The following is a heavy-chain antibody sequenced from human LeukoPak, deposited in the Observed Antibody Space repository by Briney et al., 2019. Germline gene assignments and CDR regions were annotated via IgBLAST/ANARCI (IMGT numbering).Heavy chain of an antibody. CDR2: IKPSDGGT. J-gene: IGHJ6*04. D-gene: IGHD2-15*01. V-gene: IGHV1-46*01. CDR3: ARAKSGPIYV. CDR1: GYTFSNYY. Sequence: ASVKVSCKTSGYTFSNYYLHWVRQAPGQGPEWMGIIKPSDGGTQYPQKFQGRVTMTRDMSASTVYMELSSLTSEDTAVYYCARAKSGPIYVWGKGTTVTVSS.